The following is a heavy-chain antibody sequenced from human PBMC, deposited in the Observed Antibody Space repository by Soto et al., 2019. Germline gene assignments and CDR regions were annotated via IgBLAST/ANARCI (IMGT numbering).Heavy chain of an antibody. CDR2: IYSGGST. J-gene: IGHJ4*02. V-gene: IGHV3-66*01. Sequence: VQLVESGGGLVQPGGSLRLSCAASGFTVSSNYMSWVRQAPGKGLEWVSVIYSGGSTYYADSVKGRFTISRDNSKNTLYLQMNSLRAEDTAVYYCARAVLLWFGIDYWGQGTLVTVSS. CDR1: GFTVSSNY. D-gene: IGHD3-10*01. CDR3: ARAVLLWFGIDY.